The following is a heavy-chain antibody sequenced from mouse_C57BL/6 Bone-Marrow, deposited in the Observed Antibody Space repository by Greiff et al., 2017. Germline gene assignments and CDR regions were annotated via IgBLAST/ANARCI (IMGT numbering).Heavy chain of an antibody. J-gene: IGHJ1*03. V-gene: IGHV2-5*01. D-gene: IGHD1-1*01. Sequence: VKLVESGPGLVQPSQCLSITCTASGYSLTSYGVHWVRQTPGKGLEWLGVIWSGGSTDNNAAYMSSLSTLKDNSESQVFFKMISLQADDTAIYYCAKNYYGPDWYFDVWGTGTTVTVSS. CDR2: IWSGGST. CDR3: AKNYYGPDWYFDV. CDR1: GYSLTSYG.